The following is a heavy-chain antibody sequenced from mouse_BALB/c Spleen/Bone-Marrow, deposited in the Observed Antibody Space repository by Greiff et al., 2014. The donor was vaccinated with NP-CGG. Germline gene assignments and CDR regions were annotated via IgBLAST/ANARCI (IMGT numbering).Heavy chain of an antibody. CDR3: ARYRLGTYFDY. Sequence: VHVKQSGAELVKPGASVKLSCTASGFNIKDTYMHWVKQRPEQGLEWIGRVDPANGNTKYDPKFQGKATITAGTSSNTAYLQLGSLTSRDTAVYYCARYRLGTYFDYWGQGTTLTVSS. D-gene: IGHD2-14*01. J-gene: IGHJ2*01. CDR1: GFNIKDTY. V-gene: IGHV14-3*02. CDR2: VDPANGNT.